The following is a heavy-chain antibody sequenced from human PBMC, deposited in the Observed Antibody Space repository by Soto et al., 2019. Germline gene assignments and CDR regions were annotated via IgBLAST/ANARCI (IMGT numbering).Heavy chain of an antibody. CDR1: GYSFTGYY. CDR3: ARDVAPYYDLLTGSPPGY. V-gene: IGHV1-2*02. CDR2: VNPNSGGT. J-gene: IGHJ4*02. D-gene: IGHD3-9*01. Sequence: VASVKVSCKASGYSFTGYYMHWVRQAPGQGPEWMGWVNPNSGGTNYARKFQGRVTMTRDTSITTAYMELSGLRSDDTAVYYCARDVAPYYDLLTGSPPGYWGQGTLVTVSS.